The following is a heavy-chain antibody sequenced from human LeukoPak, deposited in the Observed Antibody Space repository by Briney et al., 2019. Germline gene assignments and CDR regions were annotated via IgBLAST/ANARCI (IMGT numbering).Heavy chain of an antibody. CDR2: ISGSGGNT. Sequence: GGSLRLSCAASGFTFTNYAMNWVRQAPGKGLEWVSAISGSGGNTYYADSVKGRFTISRDNSKNTLFLQMYSLRAEDTAVYYCARAGALRPDYWGQGTLVTVSS. V-gene: IGHV3-23*01. CDR1: GFTFTNYA. CDR3: ARAGALRPDY. J-gene: IGHJ4*02.